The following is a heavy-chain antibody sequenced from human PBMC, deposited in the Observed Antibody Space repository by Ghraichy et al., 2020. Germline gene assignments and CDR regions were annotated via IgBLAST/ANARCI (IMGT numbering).Heavy chain of an antibody. CDR1: GFTFSSYG. D-gene: IGHD3-10*01. V-gene: IGHV3-30*18. CDR3: AKAPGTLWFGESDP. Sequence: GGSLRLSCAASGFTFSSYGMHWVRQAPGKGLEWVAVISYDGSNKYYADSVKGRFTISRDNSKNTLYLQMNSLRAEDTAVYYCAKAPGTLWFGESDPWGQGTLVTVSS. J-gene: IGHJ5*02. CDR2: ISYDGSNK.